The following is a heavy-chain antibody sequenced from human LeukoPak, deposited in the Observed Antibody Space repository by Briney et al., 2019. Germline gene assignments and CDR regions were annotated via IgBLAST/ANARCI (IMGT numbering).Heavy chain of an antibody. D-gene: IGHD2-2*02. CDR3: ARDSSAIADNRFDP. V-gene: IGHV4-59*01. CDR2: LYNCATT. Sequence: SETLSLTCTVSGGSICSYYWSWIRQPPGKGLEWIGYLYNCATTNYNPSLKSRVTISVDTSKNQFSLNLSSVTAADTAVYYCARDSSAIADNRFDPWGQGTLVTVSS. CDR1: GGSICSYY. J-gene: IGHJ5*02.